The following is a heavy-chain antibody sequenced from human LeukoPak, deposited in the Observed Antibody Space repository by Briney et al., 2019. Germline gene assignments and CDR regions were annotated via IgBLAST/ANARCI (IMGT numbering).Heavy chain of an antibody. CDR3: ARILVVPAASEDYWYFDL. D-gene: IGHD2-2*01. Sequence: VSGPTLVNPTQTLTLTCTFSGFSLSTSGMCVSWIRQPPGKALEWLPRIDWDDDKYYSTSLKTRLTISKDTSKNQVVLTMTNMDPVDTATYYCARILVVPAASEDYWYFDLWGRGTLVTVSS. CDR2: IDWDDDK. V-gene: IGHV2-70*11. J-gene: IGHJ2*01. CDR1: GFSLSTSGMC.